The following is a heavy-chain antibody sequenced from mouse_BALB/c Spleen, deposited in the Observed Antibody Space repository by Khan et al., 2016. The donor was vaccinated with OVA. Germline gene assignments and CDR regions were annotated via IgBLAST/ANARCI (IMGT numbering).Heavy chain of an antibody. D-gene: IGHD2-3*01. CDR1: GFTFSGFG. J-gene: IGHJ2*01. Sequence: EVELVESGGGLVQPGGSRKLSCAASGFTFSGFGMHWVRQAPEKGLEWVAFIRSDSNTIYYADPVKGRFTISRDNPKKTLFLQMTSLRSEDTAMYFCARTGYYYFDYWGQGTTLTVSS. CDR3: ARTGYYYFDY. CDR2: IRSDSNTI. V-gene: IGHV5-17*02.